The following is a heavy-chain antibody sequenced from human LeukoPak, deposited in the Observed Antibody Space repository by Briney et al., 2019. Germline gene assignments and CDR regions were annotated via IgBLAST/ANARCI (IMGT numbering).Heavy chain of an antibody. CDR1: GGSFSSGSYY. V-gene: IGHV4-61*02. D-gene: IGHD2-21*01. J-gene: IGHJ4*02. Sequence: SETLSLTCTVSGGSFSSGSYYWSWIRQPAGKGLEWIGRIYTGGSTNYNPSLKSQVTISVDTSKNQFSLKLSSVTAADTAVYYCARGGGDWGFHQSDYWGQGTLVTVSS. CDR3: ARGGGDWGFHQSDY. CDR2: IYTGGST.